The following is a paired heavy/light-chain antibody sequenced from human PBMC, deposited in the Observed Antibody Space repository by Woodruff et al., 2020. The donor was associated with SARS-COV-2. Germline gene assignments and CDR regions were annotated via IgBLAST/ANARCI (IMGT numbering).Light chain of an antibody. CDR2: GAS. CDR1: QSVSSSY. Sequence: EIVLTQSPGTLSLSPGERATLSCRASQSVSSSYLAWYQQKPGQAPRLLIYGASSRATGIPDRFSGSGSGTDFTLTISRLEPEDFAVYYCQQYGSSPGTFGQGTRLEIK. CDR3: QQYGSSPGT. J-gene: IGKJ5*01. V-gene: IGKV3-20*01.
Heavy chain of an antibody. J-gene: IGHJ4*02. V-gene: IGHV1-18*01. CDR1: GYTFTSYG. CDR2: ISAYNGNT. CDR3: ARAVTADSSGYRWGSTYYFDY. Sequence: QVQLVQSGAEVKKPGASVKVSCKASGYTFTSYGISWVRQAPGQGLEWMGWISAYNGNTNYAQKLQGRVTMTTDTSTSTAYMELRSLRSDDTAVYYCARAVTADSSGYRWGSTYYFDYWGQGTLVTVSS. D-gene: IGHD3-22*01.